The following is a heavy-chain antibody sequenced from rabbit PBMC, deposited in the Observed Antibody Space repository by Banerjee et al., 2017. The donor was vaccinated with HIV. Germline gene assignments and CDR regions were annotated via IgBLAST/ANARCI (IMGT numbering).Heavy chain of an antibody. CDR3: ARDVVGDGSGHFNL. CDR1: GFTFSEKAV. CDR2: INVVTGKA. D-gene: IGHD1-1*01. J-gene: IGHJ4*01. Sequence: QEQLVESGGGLVKPGASLTLTCEASGFTFSEKAVMCWVRQAPGKGLTWIACINVVTGKAVYASWAKGRFTFSRTSSTTVTLQMTSLTAADTATYFCARDVVGDGSGHFNLWGPGTLVTVS. V-gene: IGHV1S45*01.